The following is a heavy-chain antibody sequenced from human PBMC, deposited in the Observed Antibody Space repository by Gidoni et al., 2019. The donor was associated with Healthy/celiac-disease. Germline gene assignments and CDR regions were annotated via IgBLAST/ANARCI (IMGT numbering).Heavy chain of an antibody. J-gene: IGHJ4*02. V-gene: IGHV3-30*03. D-gene: IGHD3-9*01. CDR3: ASLTYYDILTGYSTLDY. CDR1: GFTFSRDG. Sequence: QVQLVESGGGVVQPGRSLSLSCAASGFTFSRDGMHWVRQAPGKGLEWVAVISYDGSNKYYADSVKGRFTISRDNSKNTLYLQMNSLRAEDTAVYYCASLTYYDILTGYSTLDYWGQGTLVTVSS. CDR2: ISYDGSNK.